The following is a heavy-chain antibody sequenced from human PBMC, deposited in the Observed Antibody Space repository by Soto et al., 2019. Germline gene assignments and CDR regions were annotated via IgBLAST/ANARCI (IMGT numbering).Heavy chain of an antibody. CDR2: IIPIFGTA. Sequence: SVKFSCKASGGTFSSYAISWLRQAPGQGLEWMGGIIPIFGTANYAQKFQGRVTITADESTSTAYMEMSSLRSEDTAVYYCARCYSSRWRFCLWFDPCGQGTLVTVSS. D-gene: IGHD6-13*01. CDR3: ARCYSSRWRFCLWFDP. CDR1: GGTFSSYA. J-gene: IGHJ5*02. V-gene: IGHV1-69*13.